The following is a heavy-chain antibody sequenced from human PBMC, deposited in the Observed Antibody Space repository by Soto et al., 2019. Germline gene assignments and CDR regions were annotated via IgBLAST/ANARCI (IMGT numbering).Heavy chain of an antibody. J-gene: IGHJ6*02. CDR2: IKSETNGGTT. CDR3: TTDWYGMDV. V-gene: IGHV3-15*07. CDR1: CFTFSYAW. Sequence: GGSLRLSCAASCFTFSYAWMNWVRQAPGKGLEWVGRIKSETNGGTTDYAAPVKGRFAISRDDSKNTLYLQMNSLKTEDTAVYYCTTDWYGMDVWGQGTTVTVSS.